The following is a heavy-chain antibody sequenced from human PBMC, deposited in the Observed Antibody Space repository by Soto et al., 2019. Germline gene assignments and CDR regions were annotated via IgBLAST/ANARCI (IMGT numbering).Heavy chain of an antibody. CDR3: KRHAIIPKLQYGMDV. CDR2: IFYRGNT. J-gene: IGHJ6*02. V-gene: IGHV4-59*01. D-gene: IGHD2-15*01. Sequence: KPSETLSLTCTVSGGSISGYYWSWIRQPPGKGLEWIGYIFYRGNTLYNPSLQSRVTISVDTSKNQFSLRLSSVTAADTAVYYCKRHAIIPKLQYGMDVWGQGASVTVSS. CDR1: GGSISGYY.